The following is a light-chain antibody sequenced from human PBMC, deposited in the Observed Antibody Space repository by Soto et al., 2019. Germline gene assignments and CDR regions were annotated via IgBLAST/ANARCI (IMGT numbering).Light chain of an antibody. V-gene: IGKV1-12*01. CDR2: TAS. CDR1: QGISSY. J-gene: IGKJ4*01. CDR3: QQADSFPLT. Sequence: DIPMTQSPSSVSASVGDRVTITCRASQGISSYLAWYQHKPGKAPNLLIYTASILHSGVPSRFSGSGSGTDFTLTISNLQPEDFATYYCQQADSFPLTLGGGTKVEIK.